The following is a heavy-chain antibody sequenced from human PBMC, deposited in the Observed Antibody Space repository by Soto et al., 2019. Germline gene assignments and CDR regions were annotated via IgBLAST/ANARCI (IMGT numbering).Heavy chain of an antibody. CDR1: GGTFSSYA. J-gene: IGHJ4*02. V-gene: IGHV1-69*06. D-gene: IGHD4-17*01. CDR3: ARVQSSPGDYGEGLGVAFDY. CDR2: IIPIFGTA. Sequence: QVQLVQSGAEVKKPGSSVKVSCKASGGTFSSYAISWVRQAPGQGLEWMGGIIPIFGTANYAQTFQGRVTITADKPTSTAYMELSSLRSEDTAVYYCARVQSSPGDYGEGLGVAFDYWGQGTLVTVSS.